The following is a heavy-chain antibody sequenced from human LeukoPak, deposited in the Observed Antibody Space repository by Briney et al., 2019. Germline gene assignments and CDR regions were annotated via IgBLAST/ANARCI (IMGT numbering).Heavy chain of an antibody. CDR2: VSGSGGST. Sequence: GESLRLSCAASGFTFSSYAMSWVRQAPGKGLEWVSSVSGSGGSTYYADSVKGRFTISRDNSKNTLYLQMNSLRAEDSAVYYCAKGSLYYYDSGGYRYFDYWGQGTLVTVSS. CDR3: AKGSLYYYDSGGYRYFDY. CDR1: GFTFSSYA. J-gene: IGHJ4*02. V-gene: IGHV3-23*01. D-gene: IGHD3-22*01.